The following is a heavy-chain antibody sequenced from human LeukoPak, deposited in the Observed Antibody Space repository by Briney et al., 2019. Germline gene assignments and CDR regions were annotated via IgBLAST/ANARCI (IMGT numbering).Heavy chain of an antibody. CDR1: GGPISSYY. Sequence: SETLTLTCTVSGGPISSYYWSWIRQPPGKGLEWIGYIYHSGATNYNPSLKSRVTISVDTSENQYSLKLSSVTAADTAVYYCVRRSSWSTYNYFVPWGQGTLVSVSS. CDR3: VRRSSWSTYNYFVP. D-gene: IGHD6-13*01. V-gene: IGHV4-59*08. J-gene: IGHJ5*02. CDR2: IYHSGAT.